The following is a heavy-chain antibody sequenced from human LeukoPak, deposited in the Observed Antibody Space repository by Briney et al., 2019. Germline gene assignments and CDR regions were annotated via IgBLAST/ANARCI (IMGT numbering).Heavy chain of an antibody. Sequence: RPSETLSRTCTVSGGSISSSSYYWGWIRQPPGKGLEWIGSIYYSGSTYYNPSLKSRVTISVDTSKNQFSLKLSSVTAADTAVYYCARDISLGSGWHDYWGQGTLVAVSS. CDR2: IYYSGST. V-gene: IGHV4-39*07. CDR1: GGSISSSSYY. D-gene: IGHD6-19*01. J-gene: IGHJ4*02. CDR3: ARDISLGSGWHDY.